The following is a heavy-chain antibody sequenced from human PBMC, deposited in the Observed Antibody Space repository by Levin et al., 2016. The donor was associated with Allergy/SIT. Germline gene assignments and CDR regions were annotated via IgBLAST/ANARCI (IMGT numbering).Heavy chain of an antibody. CDR2: IIPIFGTA. CDR3: AATGYYYGMDV. Sequence: WVRQAPGQGLEWMGGIIPIFGTANYAQKFQGRVTITADESTSTAYMELSSLRSEDTAVYYCAATGYYYGMDVWGQGTTVTVSS. D-gene: IGHD4-11*01. J-gene: IGHJ6*02. V-gene: IGHV1-69*01.